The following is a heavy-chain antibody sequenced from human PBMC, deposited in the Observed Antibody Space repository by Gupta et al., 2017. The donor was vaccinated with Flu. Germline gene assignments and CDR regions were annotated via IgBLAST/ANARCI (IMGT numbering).Heavy chain of an antibody. CDR3: ARNRGWEQFDY. J-gene: IGHJ4*02. Sequence: EVQLVDSGCGLVQPEGSLRLSCAASGFAFRESRLNWGCQAPGKGLEWVANINQDGSTKNYVDYLKGRFTVSRDNAKNSLYLQMDSQRAEDTAVYFCARNRGWEQFDYWCQGTLVTVSS. CDR1: GFAFRESR. D-gene: IGHD5-24*01. V-gene: IGHV3-7*01. CDR2: INQDGSTK.